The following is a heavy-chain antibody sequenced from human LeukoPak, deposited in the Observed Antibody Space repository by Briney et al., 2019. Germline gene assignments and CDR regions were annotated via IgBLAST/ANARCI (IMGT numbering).Heavy chain of an antibody. J-gene: IGHJ4*02. V-gene: IGHV3-23*01. CDR3: AKAESSGWYLGG. D-gene: IGHD6-19*01. CDR1: GFTFNNYA. CDR2: ISGSGSNT. Sequence: GGSLRLSCAASGFTFNNYALSWVRQAPGKGLEWVSGISGSGSNTYYADSVKGRFTISRDNSKNTLYLQMNSLRAEDTAVYYCAKAESSGWYLGGWGQGTLVTVPP.